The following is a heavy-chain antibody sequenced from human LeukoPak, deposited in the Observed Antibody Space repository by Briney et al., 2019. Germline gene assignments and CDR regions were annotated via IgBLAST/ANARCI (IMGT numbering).Heavy chain of an antibody. CDR2: FDPEDGET. Sequence: ASVKVSCKVSGYTLTEVSIHWVRQTPGEGLEWMGGFDPEDGETIYAQKSQGRVYMTEDTSTDTANMELSSLRSEDTAVYYCATGGTYSYGDTTYHTFDYWGQGTLLTVSS. CDR3: ATGGTYSYGDTTYHTFDY. CDR1: GYTLTEVS. V-gene: IGHV1-24*01. D-gene: IGHD3-10*01. J-gene: IGHJ4*02.